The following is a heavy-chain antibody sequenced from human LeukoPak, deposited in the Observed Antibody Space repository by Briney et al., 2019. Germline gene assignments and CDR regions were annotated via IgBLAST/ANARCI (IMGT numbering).Heavy chain of an antibody. CDR2: INHSGST. CDR1: GGTFSGYN. J-gene: IGHJ3*02. V-gene: IGHV4-34*01. CDR3: ARGSTGPQDAFDI. Sequence: ASETLSLTCAVYGGTFSGYNWSWIRQPPGKGLKWIGEINHSGSTNYNPSLKSRVTISVDTSKNQFSLKLSSVTAADTAVYYCARGSTGPQDAFDIWGQGTMVTVSS.